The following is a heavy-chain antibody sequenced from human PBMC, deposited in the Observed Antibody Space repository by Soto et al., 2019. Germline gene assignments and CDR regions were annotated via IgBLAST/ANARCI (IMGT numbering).Heavy chain of an antibody. J-gene: IGHJ4*02. CDR3: AKARRDGYKSYLNSFDY. D-gene: IGHD5-12*01. CDR1: GFTFSNSP. CDR2: ISGDGVDT. V-gene: IGHV3-23*01. Sequence: GGSLRLSCAASGFTFSNSPMSWVRQAPGKGLEWISAISGDGVDTKYADSVKGRCTMSRDNSKNTLYLQMNNLRAEDTAVYYCAKARRDGYKSYLNSFDYWGQGTLVTVSS.